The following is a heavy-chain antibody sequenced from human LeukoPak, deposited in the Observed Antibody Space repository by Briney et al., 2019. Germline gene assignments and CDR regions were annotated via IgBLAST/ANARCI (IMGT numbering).Heavy chain of an antibody. J-gene: IGHJ4*02. V-gene: IGHV3-30*18. D-gene: IGHD3-22*01. Sequence: GGSLGLACAASGFAFSSCGMFWLRQAPGKGPEWVAIMSSDGSHKYYPDSVNGRFSISRDNAKQTLYLQMNSLRTEDTAMYYCAKRGDSKSYVDYWGQGTLVTVSS. CDR3: AKRGDSKSYVDY. CDR2: MSSDGSHK. CDR1: GFAFSSCG.